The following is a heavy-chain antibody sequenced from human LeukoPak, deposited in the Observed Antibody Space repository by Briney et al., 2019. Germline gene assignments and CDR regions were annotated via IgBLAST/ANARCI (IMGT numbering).Heavy chain of an antibody. CDR3: ARRTRVAAAGPNWFDP. V-gene: IGHV4-39*01. J-gene: IGHJ5*02. CDR1: GGSISSSSYY. CDR2: IYYSGST. D-gene: IGHD6-13*01. Sequence: SETLSLTCTVSGGSISSSSYYWGWIRQPPGKGLEWIGSIYYSGSTYYNPSLKSRVTISVDTSKNQFSLKLSSVTAADTAVYYCARRTRVAAAGPNWFDPWGQGTLVTVSS.